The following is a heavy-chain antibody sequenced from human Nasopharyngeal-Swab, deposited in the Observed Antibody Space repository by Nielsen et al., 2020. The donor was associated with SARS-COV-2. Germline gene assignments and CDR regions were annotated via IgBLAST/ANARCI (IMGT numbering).Heavy chain of an antibody. CDR3: ARAACGSYVAPFDY. J-gene: IGHJ4*02. CDR2: ISYDGSNK. CDR1: GFTFSSYA. V-gene: IGHV3-30-3*01. D-gene: IGHD1-26*01. Sequence: GESLKISCAASGFTFSSYAMHWVRQAPGKGLEWVAVISYDGSNKYYADSVKGRFTISRDNSKNTLYLQMNSLRAEDTAVYYCARAACGSYVAPFDYWGQGTLVTVSS.